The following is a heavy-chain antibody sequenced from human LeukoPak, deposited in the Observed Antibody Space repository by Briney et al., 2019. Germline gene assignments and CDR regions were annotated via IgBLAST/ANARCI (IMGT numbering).Heavy chain of an antibody. CDR1: GGSFSGYY. V-gene: IGHV4-34*01. D-gene: IGHD3/OR15-3a*01. CDR2: INHSGST. Sequence: PSETLSLTCTVSGGSFSGYYWSWIRQPPGKGLEWIGEINHSGSTNYNPSLKSRVTISVDTSKNQFSLKLSSVTAADTAVYYCARGLSTVFWTRLSSWFDPWGQGTLVTVSS. J-gene: IGHJ5*02. CDR3: ARGLSTVFWTRLSSWFDP.